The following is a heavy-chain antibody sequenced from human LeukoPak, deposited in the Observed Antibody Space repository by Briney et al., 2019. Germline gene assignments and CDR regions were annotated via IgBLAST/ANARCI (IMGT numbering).Heavy chain of an antibody. D-gene: IGHD3-22*01. Sequence: XMXWVRQXXXXXXXWXXGISGSGDYTYYADSVKGRFTISRDKSRNTLYLQMNSLRGEDTAVYYCARGSSGYYFYFDCWGQGTLVTVSS. CDR2: ISGSGDYT. CDR3: ARGSSGYYFYFDC. J-gene: IGHJ4*02. V-gene: IGHV3-23*01. CDR1: X.